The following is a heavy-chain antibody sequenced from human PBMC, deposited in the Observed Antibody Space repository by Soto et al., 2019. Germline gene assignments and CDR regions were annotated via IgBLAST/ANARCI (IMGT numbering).Heavy chain of an antibody. CDR3: ARDGLAAAGLGY. CDR1: GYTFTGYY. V-gene: IGHV1-2*04. D-gene: IGHD6-13*01. CDR2: INPNSGGT. Sequence: GASVKVSCKASGYTFTGYYMHWVRQAPGQGLGWMGWINPNSGGTNYAQKFQGWVTMTRDTSISTAYMELSRLRSDDTAVYYCARDGLAAAGLGYWGQGTLVTVSS. J-gene: IGHJ4*02.